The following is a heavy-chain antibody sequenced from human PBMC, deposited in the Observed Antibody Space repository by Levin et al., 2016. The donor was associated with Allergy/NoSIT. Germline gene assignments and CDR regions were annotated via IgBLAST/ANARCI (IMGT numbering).Heavy chain of an antibody. CDR1: GGSISSYY. V-gene: IGHV4-59*08. CDR3: ATTGIHRGTGPYYGMDV. CDR2: IYHSGST. D-gene: IGHD1-1*01. Sequence: SETLSLTCTVSGGSISSYYCSWIRQPPGKGLEWIGYIYHSGSTNYNPSLKSRVTISVDTSKNHFSLNLSSVTAADTAVYYCATTGIHRGTGPYYGMDVWGQGTTVTVSS. J-gene: IGHJ6*02.